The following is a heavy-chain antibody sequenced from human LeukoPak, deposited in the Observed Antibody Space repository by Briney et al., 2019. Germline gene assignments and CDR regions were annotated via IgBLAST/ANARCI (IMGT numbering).Heavy chain of an antibody. J-gene: IGHJ4*02. V-gene: IGHV3-48*02. Sequence: GGSLRLSCAASGFTFSSYSMNWVRQAPGKGLEWVSYISSSSSTIYYADSVKGRFTISRDNAKNSLYLQINSLRDEDTAVYYCARDPYDSSGSWLGYFDYWGQGTLVTVSS. CDR3: ARDPYDSSGSWLGYFDY. CDR2: ISSSSSTI. D-gene: IGHD3-22*01. CDR1: GFTFSSYS.